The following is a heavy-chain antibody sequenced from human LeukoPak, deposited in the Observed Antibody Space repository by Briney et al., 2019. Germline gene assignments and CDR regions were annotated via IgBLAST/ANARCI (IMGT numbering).Heavy chain of an antibody. CDR2: IYYSGST. V-gene: IGHV4-59*08. CDR3: ARLLNYYGSGRDAFDI. J-gene: IGHJ3*02. D-gene: IGHD3-10*01. Sequence: SETLSLTCTVSGGSISSYYWSWIRQPPGKGLEWIGYIYYSGSTNYNPSLKSRVTISVDTSKNQFSLKLSSVTAADTAVYYCARLLNYYGSGRDAFDIWGQGTMVTVSS. CDR1: GGSISSYY.